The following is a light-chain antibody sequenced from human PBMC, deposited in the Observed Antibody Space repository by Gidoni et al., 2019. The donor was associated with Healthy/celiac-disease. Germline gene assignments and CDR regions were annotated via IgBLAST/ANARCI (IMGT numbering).Light chain of an antibody. CDR3: QQYNNWPPYT. CDR1: QSVSSN. CDR2: GAS. J-gene: IGKJ2*01. V-gene: IGKV3-15*01. Sequence: IVMTQSPATLSVSPGERATLSCRASQSVSSNLSWYQQKPGPAPRLLIYGASTRATGIPARFSGSGSGTEFTLTISSLQSEDFAVYYCQQYNNWPPYTFGQGTKLEIK.